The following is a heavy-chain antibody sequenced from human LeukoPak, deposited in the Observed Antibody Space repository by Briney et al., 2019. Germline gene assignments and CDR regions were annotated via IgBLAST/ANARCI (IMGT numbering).Heavy chain of an antibody. D-gene: IGHD3-3*02. CDR1: GFTFSSYA. Sequence: GGSLRLSCAASGFTFSSYAMSWVRQAPGKGLEWVSAISGSGGSTYHADSVKGRFTISRDNSKNTLYLQMNSLRAEDTAVYCCAKGISRREGHYFDYWGQGTLVTVSS. V-gene: IGHV3-23*01. J-gene: IGHJ4*02. CDR2: ISGSGGST. CDR3: AKGISRREGHYFDY.